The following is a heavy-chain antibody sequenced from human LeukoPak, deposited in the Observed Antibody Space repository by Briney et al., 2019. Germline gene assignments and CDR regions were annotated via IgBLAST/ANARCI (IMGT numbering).Heavy chain of an antibody. CDR3: ARAKWELLHDLDY. Sequence: GGSLRLSCAASGFTFSSYWMKWVRQAPGKGLEWVANIKQDGGEKYYVDSVKGRFTISRDNAKNSLYLQMNSLRAEDTAVYYCARAKWELLHDLDYWGQGTLVTVSS. D-gene: IGHD1-26*01. J-gene: IGHJ4*02. CDR1: GFTFSSYW. CDR2: IKQDGGEK. V-gene: IGHV3-7*01.